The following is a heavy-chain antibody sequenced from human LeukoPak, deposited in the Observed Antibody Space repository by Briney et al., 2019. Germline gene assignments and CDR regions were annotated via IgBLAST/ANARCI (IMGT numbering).Heavy chain of an antibody. CDR1: GYTFTGYY. V-gene: IGHV1-8*03. J-gene: IGHJ1*01. Sequence: ASVKVSCKASGYTFTGYYMHWVRQAPGQGLEWMGWMNPNSGNTGYAQKFQGRVTITRNTSISTAYMELSSLRSEDTAVYYCARGAWINFIAVAGTAEYFQHGGQGTLVTVAS. D-gene: IGHD6-19*01. CDR3: ARGAWINFIAVAGTAEYFQH. CDR2: MNPNSGNT.